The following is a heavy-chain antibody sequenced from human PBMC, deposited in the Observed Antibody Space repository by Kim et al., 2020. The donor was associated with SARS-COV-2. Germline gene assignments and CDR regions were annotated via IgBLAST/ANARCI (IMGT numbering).Heavy chain of an antibody. Sequence: GGSLRLSCAASGFTFSSYAMHWVRQAPGKGLEWVAVISYDGSNKYYADSVKGRFTISRDNSKNTLYLQMNSLRAEDTAVYYCARDRKVGGQSDYWGQGTLVTVSS. D-gene: IGHD1-26*01. CDR1: GFTFSSYA. J-gene: IGHJ4*02. CDR3: ARDRKVGGQSDY. V-gene: IGHV3-30*04. CDR2: ISYDGSNK.